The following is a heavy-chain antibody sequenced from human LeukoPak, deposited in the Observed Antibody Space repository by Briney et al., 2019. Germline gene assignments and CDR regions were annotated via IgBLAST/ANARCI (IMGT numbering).Heavy chain of an antibody. CDR2: IYYSGST. J-gene: IGHJ6*02. CDR3: ARTLYCSGGSCSPGYYYYGMDV. V-gene: IGHV4-59*01. Sequence: SETLSLTRTVSGGSLSSYYWSWIRQPPGKGREWIGYIYYSGSTNYNPSLKSRVTISVDTSKNQFSLKLSSVTAADTAVYYCARTLYCSGGSCSPGYYYYGMDVWGQGTTVTVSS. CDR1: GGSLSSYY. D-gene: IGHD2-15*01.